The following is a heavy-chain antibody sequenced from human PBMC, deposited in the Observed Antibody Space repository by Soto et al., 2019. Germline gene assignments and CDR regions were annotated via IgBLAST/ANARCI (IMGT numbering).Heavy chain of an antibody. J-gene: IGHJ3*02. CDR2: IYYSGST. CDR3: GGAGYSGHDSAFDI. Sequence: PSETLSLTCTVSGGSISSGGYYWSWIRQHPGKGLEWIGYIYYSGSTYYNPSLKSRVTISVDTSKNQFSLKLSSVTAADTAVYYCGGAGYSGHDSAFDIWGQGTMVTVSS. D-gene: IGHD5-12*01. V-gene: IGHV4-31*03. CDR1: GGSISSGGYY.